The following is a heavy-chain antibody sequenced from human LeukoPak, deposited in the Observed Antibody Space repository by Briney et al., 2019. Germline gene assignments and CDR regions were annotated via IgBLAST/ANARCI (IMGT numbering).Heavy chain of an antibody. CDR2: ISSSSSYI. CDR1: GFSFSSHW. CDR3: AYDSSGYYPR. Sequence: GGSLRLSCAASGFSFSSHWVHWVRQAPGKGLEWVSSISSSSSYIYYADSVKGRFTISRDNAKNSLYLQMNSLRAEDTAVYYCAYDSSGYYPRWGQGTLVTVSS. J-gene: IGHJ4*02. D-gene: IGHD3-22*01. V-gene: IGHV3-21*01.